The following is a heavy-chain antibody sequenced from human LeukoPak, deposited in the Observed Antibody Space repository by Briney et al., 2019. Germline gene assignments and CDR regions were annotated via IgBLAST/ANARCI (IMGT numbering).Heavy chain of an antibody. V-gene: IGHV4-59*01. CDR2: IYYSGST. Sequence: PSETLSLTCTVSGGSISSYCWSWIRQPPGKGLEWIGYIYYSGSTNYNPSLKSRVTISVDTSKNQFSLKLSSVTAADTAVYYCARDRNGYDFPYYYGMDVWGQGTTVTVSS. J-gene: IGHJ6*02. CDR1: GGSISSYC. D-gene: IGHD5-12*01. CDR3: ARDRNGYDFPYYYGMDV.